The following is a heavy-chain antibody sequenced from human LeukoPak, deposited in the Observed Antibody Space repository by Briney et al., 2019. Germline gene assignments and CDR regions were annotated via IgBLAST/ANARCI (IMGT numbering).Heavy chain of an antibody. CDR1: GVTLSNYA. Sequence: PGGSPRLSCVASGVTLSNYATSWARQAPGKGLEWVSTISGGGGSTYYADSVKGRFTISRDNSKNTLYLQVNSLRAEDTAVYYCAKGGKWDVTPFDYWGQGTLVTVSS. V-gene: IGHV3-23*01. J-gene: IGHJ4*02. CDR3: AKGGKWDVTPFDY. CDR2: ISGGGGST. D-gene: IGHD1-26*01.